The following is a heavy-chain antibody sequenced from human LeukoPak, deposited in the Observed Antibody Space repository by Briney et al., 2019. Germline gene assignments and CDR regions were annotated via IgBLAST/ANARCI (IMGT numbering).Heavy chain of an antibody. J-gene: IGHJ4*02. D-gene: IGHD6-13*01. Sequence: GGSLRLSCAASGFTFSSYSMNWVRQAPGKGLEWVSSISSSSSYIYYADSVKGRFTISRDNAKNSLYLQMNSLRAEDTAVYYCARAVTRSIAAAGYWGQGTLVIVSS. V-gene: IGHV3-21*01. CDR3: ARAVTRSIAAAGY. CDR2: ISSSSSYI. CDR1: GFTFSSYS.